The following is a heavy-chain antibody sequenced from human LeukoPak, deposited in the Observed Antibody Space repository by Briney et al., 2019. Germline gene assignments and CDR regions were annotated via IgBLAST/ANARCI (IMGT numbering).Heavy chain of an antibody. D-gene: IGHD3-22*01. J-gene: IGHJ4*02. CDR2: IYYSGST. CDR3: ARQPDPYYYDSSGYYEDYFDY. V-gene: IGHV4-39*01. CDR1: GGSISSSGYY. Sequence: SETLSLTCTVSGGSISSSGYYWGWIRQPPGKGLEWIGTIYYSGSTYYNPSLKNRVTISVDRSKNQFSLKLSSVTAADTAVYYCARQPDPYYYDSSGYYEDYFDYWGQGTLVTVSS.